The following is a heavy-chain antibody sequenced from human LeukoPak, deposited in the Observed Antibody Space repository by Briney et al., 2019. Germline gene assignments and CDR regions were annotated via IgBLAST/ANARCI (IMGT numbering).Heavy chain of an antibody. CDR3: ARDQVVGYDPPTYYYYYGMDV. D-gene: IGHD5-12*01. Sequence: GASVKVSCKASGYTFTSYYMHWVRQAPGQGLEWMGIINXXXXXXSYAQKFQGRVTMTRDTSTSTVYMELSSLRSEDTAVYYCARDQVVGYDPPTYYYYYGMDVWGQGTTVTVSS. CDR1: GYTFTSYY. J-gene: IGHJ6*02. V-gene: IGHV1-46*01. CDR2: INXXXXXX.